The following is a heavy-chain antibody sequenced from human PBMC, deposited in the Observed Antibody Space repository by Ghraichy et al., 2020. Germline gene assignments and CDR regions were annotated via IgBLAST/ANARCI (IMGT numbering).Heavy chain of an antibody. V-gene: IGHV4-61*01. CDR2: VYYSGST. J-gene: IGHJ5*02. D-gene: IGHD4-23*01. Sequence: SETLSLTCTVSGGSVRSGNYHWNCMRQRPGKGLEWIVFVYYSGSTSHNPSLKIRVTISVDTSKNQFSLNLTAVTAADTALYYCARGGGNGLRGSFDRGGPGTLVIFSA. CDR3: ARGGGNGLRGSFDR. CDR1: GGSVRSGNYH.